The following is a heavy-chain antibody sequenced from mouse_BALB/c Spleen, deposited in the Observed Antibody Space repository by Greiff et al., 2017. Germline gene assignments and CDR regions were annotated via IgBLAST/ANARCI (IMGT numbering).Heavy chain of an antibody. CDR3: TRGDYGSSYAMDY. V-gene: IGHV1-80*01. CDR2: IYPGDGDT. J-gene: IGHJ4*01. CDR1: GYAFSSYW. D-gene: IGHD1-1*01. Sequence: VKLMESGAELVRPGSSVKISCKASGYAFSSYWMNWVKQRPGQGLEWIGQIYPGDGDTNYNGKFKGKATLTADKSSSTAYMQLSSLTSEDSAVYYCTRGDYGSSYAMDYWGQGTSVTVSS.